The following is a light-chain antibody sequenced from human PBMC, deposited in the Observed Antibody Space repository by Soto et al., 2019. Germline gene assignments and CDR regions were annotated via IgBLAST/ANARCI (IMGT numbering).Light chain of an antibody. Sequence: QLVLTQSPSASASLGASVKLTCTLSSGHSNYAIAWHQQQPGKGPRYLMKVNSEGSHSKGDGIPDPFSGSSSGTERYLTISSLQSEDEADYYCQTWGTGFHVLFGGGTKLTVL. J-gene: IGLJ2*01. CDR3: QTWGTGFHVL. CDR1: SGHSNYA. V-gene: IGLV4-69*01. CDR2: VNSEGSH.